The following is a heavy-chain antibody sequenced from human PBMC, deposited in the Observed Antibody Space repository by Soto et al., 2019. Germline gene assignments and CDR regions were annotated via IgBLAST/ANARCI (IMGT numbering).Heavy chain of an antibody. J-gene: IGHJ6*02. CDR2: ISSRGGDT. Sequence: GGSLRLSCAASGFTFSSYAMSWVRQAPGTGLEWVSVISSRGGDTYYADSVKGRFTISRDNSKNTLYLQMNSLRAEDTAIYYCAKMDFWNGYSHYYYYGMDVWGQGPTVTV. CDR3: AKMDFWNGYSHYYYYGMDV. V-gene: IGHV3-23*01. D-gene: IGHD3-3*01. CDR1: GFTFSSYA.